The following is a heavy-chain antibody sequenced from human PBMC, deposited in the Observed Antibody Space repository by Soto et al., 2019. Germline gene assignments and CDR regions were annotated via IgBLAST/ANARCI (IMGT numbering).Heavy chain of an antibody. D-gene: IGHD2-2*01. Sequence: EVQLLESGGGLVQPGGSLRLSCAASGFTFSSYAMSWVRQAPGKGLEWVSAISGSGVSTYYADSVKGRFTISRDNSKNTLYLQMNSLRAEDTAVYYCAKSGVPAAMVDYYYYMDVWGKGTTVTVSS. CDR1: GFTFSSYA. CDR2: ISGSGVST. CDR3: AKSGVPAAMVDYYYYMDV. J-gene: IGHJ6*03. V-gene: IGHV3-23*01.